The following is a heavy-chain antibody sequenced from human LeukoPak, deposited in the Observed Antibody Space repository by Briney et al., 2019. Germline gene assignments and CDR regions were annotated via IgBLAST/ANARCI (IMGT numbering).Heavy chain of an antibody. CDR2: IKEDGGEK. D-gene: IGHD6-13*01. J-gene: IGHJ4*02. V-gene: IGHV3-7*01. Sequence: GGSLRLSCAASGFTFSSYWMSWVRQAPGKGLEWVANIKEDGGEKYYVDSVKGRFTISRDNAKNSLYLQMNSLRAEDTAVYYCARPGYSSSWHRFDYWGQGTLVTVSS. CDR3: ARPGYSSSWHRFDY. CDR1: GFTFSSYW.